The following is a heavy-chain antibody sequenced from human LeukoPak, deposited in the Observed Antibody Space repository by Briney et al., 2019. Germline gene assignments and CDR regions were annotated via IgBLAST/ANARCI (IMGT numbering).Heavy chain of an antibody. D-gene: IGHD2-15*01. CDR2: IFGSGGSA. J-gene: IGHJ4*02. CDR1: GFTFGSYA. CDR3: AKTTTGYSSGRYPAWPIDY. V-gene: IGHV3-23*01. Sequence: GGSLRLSCAASGFTFGSYAMYWVRQAPGKGLEWVSGIFGSGGSAHYADSVKGRFSISRDNSKNTVYLQMDSLRAEDTATYYCAKTTTGYSSGRYPAWPIDYWGQGTLVTVSS.